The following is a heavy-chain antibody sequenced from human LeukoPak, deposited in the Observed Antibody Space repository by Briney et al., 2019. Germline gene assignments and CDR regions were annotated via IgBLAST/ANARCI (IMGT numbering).Heavy chain of an antibody. D-gene: IGHD2/OR15-2a*01. Sequence: GGSLRLSCAASGFTVSSNYMSWVRQAPGKGLEWVSSISSSSSYIYYADSVKGRFTISRDNAKNSLYLQMKSLRAEDTAVYYCARGKTSQNIVTRKTYNWFDPWGQGTLVTVSS. CDR1: GFTVSSNY. CDR2: ISSSSSYI. V-gene: IGHV3-21*01. CDR3: ARGKTSQNIVTRKTYNWFDP. J-gene: IGHJ5*02.